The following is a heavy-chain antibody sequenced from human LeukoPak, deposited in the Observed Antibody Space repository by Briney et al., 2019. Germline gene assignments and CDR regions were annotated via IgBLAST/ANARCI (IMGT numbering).Heavy chain of an antibody. CDR2: ISYDGSNK. J-gene: IGHJ1*01. CDR3: ARFRKSDSSEYSSSWYFNSGYFQH. Sequence: GGSLRLSCAASGFTFSSYAMHWVRQAPGKGLEWVAVISYDGSNKYYADSVKGRFTISRDNSKNTLYLQMNSLRAEDTAVYYCARFRKSDSSEYSSSWYFNSGYFQHWGQGTLVTVSS. V-gene: IGHV3-30-3*01. D-gene: IGHD6-13*01. CDR1: GFTFSSYA.